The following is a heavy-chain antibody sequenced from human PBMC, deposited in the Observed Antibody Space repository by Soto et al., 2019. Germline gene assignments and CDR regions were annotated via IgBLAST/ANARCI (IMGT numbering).Heavy chain of an antibody. J-gene: IGHJ6*02. Sequence: HPGGSLRLSCAASGFTFTSYAMHWVRQAPGKGLEWVAVMSYDGANKYYADSVKGRFTITRDNSNNTLYLQMNSLRSDDTALYFCAEELVGVAGTFFFFLNGLGLWGQGTTVTVSS. CDR1: GFTFTSYA. V-gene: IGHV3-30-3*01. D-gene: IGHD6-19*01. CDR2: MSYDGANK. CDR3: AEELVGVAGTFFFFLNGLGL.